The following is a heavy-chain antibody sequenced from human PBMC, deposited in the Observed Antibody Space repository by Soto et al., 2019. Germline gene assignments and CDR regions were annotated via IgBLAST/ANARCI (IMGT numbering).Heavy chain of an antibody. CDR2: FNPNSGDT. J-gene: IGHJ4*02. CDR1: GYIFTAYS. CDR3: AREASAVISLDY. Sequence: VKVSCKASGYIFTAYSMHWVRQAPGQGLEWVGWFNPNSGDTIYAQKFQGRVTLTGDTSISTAYMELYSLTSDDTAVYYCAREASAVISLDYWGQGTLVTVSS. V-gene: IGHV1-2*02. D-gene: IGHD6-19*01.